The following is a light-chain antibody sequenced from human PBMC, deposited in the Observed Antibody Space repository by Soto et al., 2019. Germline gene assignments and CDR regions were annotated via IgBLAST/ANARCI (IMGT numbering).Light chain of an antibody. J-gene: IGLJ7*01. CDR1: SSDVGGHTY. V-gene: IGLV2-8*01. Sequence: QSVLTQPPSASGSPGQSVTISCTGTSSDVGGHTYVSWYQQHPGKAPKLMIYEVSKRPSGVPDRFSGSKSGNTASLTVSGVQAEDEADYYCTSYAGSNYVFGSGTQLTVL. CDR2: EVS. CDR3: TSYAGSNYV.